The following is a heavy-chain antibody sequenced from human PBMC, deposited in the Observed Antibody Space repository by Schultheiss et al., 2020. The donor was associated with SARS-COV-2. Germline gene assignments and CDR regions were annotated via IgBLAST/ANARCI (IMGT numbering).Heavy chain of an antibody. Sequence: SETLSLTCAVYGGSFSGYYWSWIRQPPGKGLEWIGSIYYSGSTNYNPSLKSRVTISVDTSKNQFSLKLSSVTAADTAVYYCARHLAVASGWDVWGQGTTVTVSS. D-gene: IGHD6-19*01. CDR2: IYYSGST. CDR1: GGSFSGYY. J-gene: IGHJ6*02. V-gene: IGHV4-59*08. CDR3: ARHLAVASGWDV.